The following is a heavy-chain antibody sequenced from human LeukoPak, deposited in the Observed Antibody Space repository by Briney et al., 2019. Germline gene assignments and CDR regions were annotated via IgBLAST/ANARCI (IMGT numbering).Heavy chain of an antibody. J-gene: IGHJ4*02. CDR2: INQDGSEK. Sequence: GGSLRLSCAASGFTFSSYWMSWVRQAPGKGLEWVANINQDGSEKYYVDPVKGRFTISRENAKNSLYLQMNSLRAEDTAVYYCASLMARGVIWIDYWGQGTLVTVSS. D-gene: IGHD3-10*01. V-gene: IGHV3-7*03. CDR3: ASLMARGVIWIDY. CDR1: GFTFSSYW.